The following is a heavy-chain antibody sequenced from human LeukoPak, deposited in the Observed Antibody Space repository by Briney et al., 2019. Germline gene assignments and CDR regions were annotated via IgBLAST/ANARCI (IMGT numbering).Heavy chain of an antibody. CDR1: GFTFDDYA. CDR3: AKDGYDSFAP. J-gene: IGHJ5*02. V-gene: IGHV3-9*01. D-gene: IGHD3-3*01. CDR2: IGWNSGSI. Sequence: GGSLRLSCAASGFTFDDYAMHWVREAPGKGVEGVSGIGWNSGSIGYADSVKGRFTISRDNAKNSLYLQMNSLRAEDTALYYCAKDGYDSFAPWGQGTLVTVSS.